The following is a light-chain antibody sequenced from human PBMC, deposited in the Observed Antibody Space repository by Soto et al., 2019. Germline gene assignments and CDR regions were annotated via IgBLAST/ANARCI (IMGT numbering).Light chain of an antibody. CDR1: QSVSSSY. V-gene: IGKV3-20*01. Sequence: EIVLTQSPGTLSLSSGERATLSCWASQSVSSSYLSWYPQKPGQAPRLLIYGASTSATGFPDRFSGSGSGTDYTLIISRLEPEDFAVYYCQQYGSSPRTFGQGTTV. CDR3: QQYGSSPRT. J-gene: IGKJ1*01. CDR2: GAS.